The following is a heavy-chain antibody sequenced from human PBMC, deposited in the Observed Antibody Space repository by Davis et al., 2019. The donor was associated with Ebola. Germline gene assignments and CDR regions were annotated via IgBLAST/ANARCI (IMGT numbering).Heavy chain of an antibody. Sequence: GESLKISCAASGFTFSSYGMHWVRQAPGKGLEWVAVIWYDGSNKYYADSVKGRFTISRHNSKNTLYLQMNSLRAEDTAVYYCARGDLLWFGELLYYYYGMDVWGQGTTVTVSS. V-gene: IGHV3-33*01. J-gene: IGHJ6*02. D-gene: IGHD3-10*01. CDR3: ARGDLLWFGELLYYYYGMDV. CDR2: IWYDGSNK. CDR1: GFTFSSYG.